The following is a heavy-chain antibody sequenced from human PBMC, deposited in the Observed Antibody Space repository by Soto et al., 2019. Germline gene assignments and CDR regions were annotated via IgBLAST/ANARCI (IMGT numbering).Heavy chain of an antibody. J-gene: IGHJ4*02. CDR1: GYTFTSYA. D-gene: IGHD1-26*01. V-gene: IGHV1-3*01. CDR2: INAGNGNT. Sequence: ASVKVSCKASGYTFTSYAMHWVRQAPGQRLEWMGWINAGNGNTKYSQRFQGRVTITRDTSASTAYMELSSLRSEDTAVYYCARGGPSGSYPFDYWGQGTLVTVSS. CDR3: ARGGPSGSYPFDY.